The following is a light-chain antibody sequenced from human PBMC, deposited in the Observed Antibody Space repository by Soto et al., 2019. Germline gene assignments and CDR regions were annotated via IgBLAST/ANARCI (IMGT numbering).Light chain of an antibody. J-gene: IGKJ4*01. CDR3: QQYYDWPSLT. V-gene: IGKV3-15*01. CDR2: DAS. Sequence: ETVMTQSLVTLSVSPGERATLSCRASQSVTSDLAWYQQKSGQPPRLLIFDASTRATGVPARFIGSGSGTEFTLTISSLQSEDFAVYYCQQYYDWPSLTFGGGTKVEIK. CDR1: QSVTSD.